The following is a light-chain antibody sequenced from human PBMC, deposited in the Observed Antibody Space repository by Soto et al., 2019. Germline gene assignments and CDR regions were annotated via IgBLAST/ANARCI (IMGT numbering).Light chain of an antibody. V-gene: IGLV2-14*01. CDR2: EVS. J-gene: IGLJ1*01. CDR3: SAYTVSRTYV. CDR1: SGDVGGYNF. Sequence: QSVLTQPASVSGSPGQSITISCTGTSGDVGGYNFVSWYQQHPGKAPKLMIYEVSNRPSGVSNRFSGSKSGNTASLTISGLRAEDEADYYCSAYTVSRTYVFXTGTKVTVL.